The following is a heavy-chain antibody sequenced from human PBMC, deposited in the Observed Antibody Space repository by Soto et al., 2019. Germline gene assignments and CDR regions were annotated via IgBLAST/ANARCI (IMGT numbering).Heavy chain of an antibody. V-gene: IGHV1-3*01. CDR3: ARGASPLIDY. CDR2: ISAGNGNT. CDR1: GYTFTSYA. J-gene: IGHJ4*02. D-gene: IGHD1-26*01. Sequence: QVQLVQSGAEVKKPGASVKVSCKASGYTFTSYAMHWVRQAPGQRLEWMGWISAGNGNTKYSQKFQGRVTIIRDTSASTAYMELSSLRSEDTAVYYCARGASPLIDYWGQGTLVTVSS.